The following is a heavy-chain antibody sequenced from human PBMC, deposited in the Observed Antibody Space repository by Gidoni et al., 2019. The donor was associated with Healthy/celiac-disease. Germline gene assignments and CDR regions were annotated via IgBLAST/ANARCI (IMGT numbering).Heavy chain of an antibody. CDR3: ARGGDIVVVPVRLWFDP. CDR1: GGSISSGSYY. J-gene: IGHJ5*02. V-gene: IGHV4-61*02. D-gene: IGHD2-2*01. CDR2: IYTSGST. Sequence: QVQLQESGPGLVKPSQTLSLTCTVSGGSISSGSYYWSWIRQPAGKGLEWIGRIYTSGSTNYNPSLKGRVTISVDTSKNQFSLKLSSVTAADTAVYYCARGGDIVVVPVRLWFDPWGQGTLVTVSS.